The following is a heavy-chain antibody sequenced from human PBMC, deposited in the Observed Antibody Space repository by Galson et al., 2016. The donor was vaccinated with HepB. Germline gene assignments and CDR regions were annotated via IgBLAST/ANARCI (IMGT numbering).Heavy chain of an antibody. Sequence: SLRLSCAASGFTFSSYGMHWVRQAPGRGLGWVAVIWYDGSNKYYADSVKGRFTISRDNSKNTLYLQMNSLRAEDTAVYYCAKDTAGYCSSTSCSYGMAVWGQRTTVTV. CDR1: GFTFSSYG. J-gene: IGHJ6*02. V-gene: IGHV3-33*06. CDR3: AKDTAGYCSSTSCSYGMAV. CDR2: IWYDGSNK. D-gene: IGHD2-2*01.